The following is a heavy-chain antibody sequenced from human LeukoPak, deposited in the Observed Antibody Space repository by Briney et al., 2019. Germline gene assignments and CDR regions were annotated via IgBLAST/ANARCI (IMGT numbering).Heavy chain of an antibody. CDR3: ARHSQSYGPYNWFDP. J-gene: IGHJ5*01. CDR2: IFRSGSP. CDR1: DGSISSYH. V-gene: IGHV4-4*08. D-gene: IGHD3-16*01. Sequence: SETLSLTCNVTDGSISSYHWSWIRQPPGKGLQWLGYIFRSGSPHYNPSLKSRLTLSLDTSRSQISLKLDSVTAADAAVYFCARHSQSYGPYNWFDPWGQGALVTVSS.